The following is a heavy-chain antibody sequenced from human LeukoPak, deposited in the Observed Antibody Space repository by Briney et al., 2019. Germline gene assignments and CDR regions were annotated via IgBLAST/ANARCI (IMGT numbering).Heavy chain of an antibody. Sequence: GASVKVSCKASGGTFSSYAISWVRQAPGQGLEWMGRIIPIFGTANYAQKFQGRVTITADESTSTAYMELSSLRSEDTAVYYCARGGLSYCGGDCYSDYYFDYWGQGTLVTVSS. CDR2: IIPIFGTA. D-gene: IGHD2-21*02. J-gene: IGHJ4*02. CDR3: ARGGLSYCGGDCYSDYYFDY. CDR1: GGTFSSYA. V-gene: IGHV1-69*13.